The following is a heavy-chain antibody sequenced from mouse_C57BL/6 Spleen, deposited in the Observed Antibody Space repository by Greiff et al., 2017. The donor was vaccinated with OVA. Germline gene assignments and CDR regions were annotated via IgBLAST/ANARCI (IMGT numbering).Heavy chain of an antibody. CDR3: ARRGDYDEFAY. Sequence: QVQLQQPGAELVMPGASVKLSCKASGYTFTSYWMHWVKQRPGQGLEWIGEIDPSDSYTNYNQKFKGKSTLTVDKSSSTAYMQLSSLTSEDSAVYSCARRGDYDEFAYWGQGTLVTVSA. D-gene: IGHD2-4*01. V-gene: IGHV1-69*01. J-gene: IGHJ3*01. CDR2: IDPSDSYT. CDR1: GYTFTSYW.